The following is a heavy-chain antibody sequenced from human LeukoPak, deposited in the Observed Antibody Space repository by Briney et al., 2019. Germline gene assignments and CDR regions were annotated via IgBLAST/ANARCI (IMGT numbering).Heavy chain of an antibody. CDR2: IYYSGST. CDR3: ARDLAVVGTADAFDI. J-gene: IGHJ3*02. Sequence: PSETLSLTCTVSGGSISSYYWSWIRQPPGKGLEWIGYIYYSGSTNYNPSLKSRVTISVDTSKNQFSLKLSSVTAADTAVYYCARDLAVVGTADAFDIWGQGTMVTVSS. D-gene: IGHD6-19*01. V-gene: IGHV4-59*01. CDR1: GGSISSYY.